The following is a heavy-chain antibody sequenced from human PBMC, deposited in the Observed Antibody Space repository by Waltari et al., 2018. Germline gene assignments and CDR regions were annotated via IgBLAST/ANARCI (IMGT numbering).Heavy chain of an antibody. CDR1: GFPFSSNW. CDR2: IKYDGGEK. J-gene: IGHJ4*02. Sequence: EVQLVESGGGLVQPGGSLRLSWAASGFPFSSNWMGWVRQAPGKGLEWVANIKYDGGEKYYVDSVKGRFTISRDNARNSLYLQVNSLRAEDTAVYYCTRSFRNWGQGTLVTVSS. V-gene: IGHV3-7*01. CDR3: TRSFRN.